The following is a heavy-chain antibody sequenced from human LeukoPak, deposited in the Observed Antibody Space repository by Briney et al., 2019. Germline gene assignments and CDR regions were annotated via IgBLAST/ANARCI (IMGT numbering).Heavy chain of an antibody. J-gene: IGHJ4*02. CDR3: ARDQGTAFFV. CDR2: IYTGGTI. CDR1: GFNVSDNY. V-gene: IGHV3-53*01. D-gene: IGHD5-18*01. Sequence: GGSLRLSCAASGFNVSDNYMSWVRQAPGKGLEWVSIIYTGGTIYYADSVKGRFTISRDNAQNSLYLQMNSLRAEDTAVYYCARDQGTAFFVWGQGTLVTVSS.